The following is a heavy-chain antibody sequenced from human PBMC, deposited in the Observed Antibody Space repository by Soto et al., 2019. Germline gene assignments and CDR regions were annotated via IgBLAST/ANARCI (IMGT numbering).Heavy chain of an antibody. D-gene: IGHD1-26*01. J-gene: IGHJ4*02. V-gene: IGHV4-4*07. CDR3: AREASGSRPFDY. CDR2: IYTSGST. CDR1: GGSISNYY. Sequence: SETLSLTGTVSGGSISNYYWSWIRQPAGKGLEWIGRIYTSGSTNYNSSLKSRVTMSVDTSKNQFSLKLNSVTAADTAVYYCAREASGSRPFDYWGQGTLVTVSS.